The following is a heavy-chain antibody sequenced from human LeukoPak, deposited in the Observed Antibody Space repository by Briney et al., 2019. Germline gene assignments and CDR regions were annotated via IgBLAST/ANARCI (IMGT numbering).Heavy chain of an antibody. CDR2: INRDGRST. V-gene: IGHV3-74*01. J-gene: IGHJ4*02. CDR3: ARHPYDILTGPSFDY. D-gene: IGHD3-9*01. CDR1: GFTFSSCN. Sequence: QAGGSLRLSCAASGFTFSSCNMNWVRHAPGKGLVWVSRINRDGRSTTYADSVKGRFTISRDNAKNTLYLQVNSLRAEDTAVYYCARHPYDILTGPSFDYWGQGTLVTVSS.